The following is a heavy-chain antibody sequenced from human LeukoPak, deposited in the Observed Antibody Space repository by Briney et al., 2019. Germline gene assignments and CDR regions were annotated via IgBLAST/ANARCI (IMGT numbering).Heavy chain of an antibody. J-gene: IGHJ3*02. V-gene: IGHV1-18*01. CDR3: AISGSYSGAFDI. CDR1: GYTFTSYG. Sequence: ASVKVSCKASGYTFTSYGISWLRQAPGQGLDRMGWISAYKGNTNYAQKLQGRVTMTTDTSTGTAYMELRSLRSDDTAVYYCAISGSYSGAFDIWGQGTMVTVSS. D-gene: IGHD1-26*01. CDR2: ISAYKGNT.